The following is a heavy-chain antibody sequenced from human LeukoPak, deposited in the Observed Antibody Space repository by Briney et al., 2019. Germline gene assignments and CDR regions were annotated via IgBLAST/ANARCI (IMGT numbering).Heavy chain of an antibody. CDR2: IRYDGSNK. CDR3: TREQDREAAATVIGDS. J-gene: IGHJ4*02. CDR1: GFTFSSYG. Sequence: GGSLRLSCAASGFTFSSYGMRWVRQAPGKGLEWVAFIRYDGSNKYYADSVKGRFSISRDNAKNSLYLQMNSLRAEDTAVYYCTREQDREAAATVIGDSWGQGTLVTVSS. D-gene: IGHD2-15*01. V-gene: IGHV3-30*02.